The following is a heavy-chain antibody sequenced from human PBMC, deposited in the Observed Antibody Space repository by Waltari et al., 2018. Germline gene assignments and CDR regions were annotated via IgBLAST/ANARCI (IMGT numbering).Heavy chain of an antibody. CDR2: INPKSGGT. J-gene: IGHJ4*02. Sequence: QGQLVQSGAEVKEPGAAVKVSCEASGYPFIDYYIHWIRQAPGQGLEWMGWINPKSGGTKYEQKFQGRVTMTVDPSINTVYLEMISLTSDDTAFYFCARARADYWGQGTLVTVSS. CDR1: GYPFIDYY. V-gene: IGHV1-2*02. CDR3: ARARADY. D-gene: IGHD3-10*01.